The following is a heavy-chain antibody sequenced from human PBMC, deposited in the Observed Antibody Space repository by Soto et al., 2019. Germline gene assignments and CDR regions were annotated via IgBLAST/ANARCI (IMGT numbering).Heavy chain of an antibody. CDR2: ISGSGAST. Sequence: EVQLLESGGGLVQPGGCLRLSCAASGFTFSSYAMTWVRQALGKGLVWVSGISGSGASTYYGDYVKGRLNISRDFYKNSLYLQLNSLIAGDTAVYYCAKVCCDYTFSDYWGQGTLVTVSS. CDR1: GFTFSSYA. CDR3: AKVCCDYTFSDY. V-gene: IGHV3-23*01. J-gene: IGHJ4*01. D-gene: IGHD4-17*01.